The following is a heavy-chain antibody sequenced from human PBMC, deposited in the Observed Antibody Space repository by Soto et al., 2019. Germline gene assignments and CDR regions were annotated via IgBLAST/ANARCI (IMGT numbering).Heavy chain of an antibody. CDR3: AHKGPEDWPLDY. J-gene: IGHJ4*02. Sequence: SGPTLVNPTQTLTLTCTFSGFSLSTSGVGVGWIRQPPGKALEWPAVIYWDDSKHYSPSLRSRLTITKDTSKNQVVLTMTNMEPMDTGTYYCAHKGPEDWPLDYWGQGTLVTVSS. V-gene: IGHV2-5*02. CDR2: IYWDDSK. D-gene: IGHD3-9*01. CDR1: GFSLSTSGVG.